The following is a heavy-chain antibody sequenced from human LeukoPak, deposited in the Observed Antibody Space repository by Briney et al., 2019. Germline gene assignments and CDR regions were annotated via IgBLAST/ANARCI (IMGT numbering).Heavy chain of an antibody. CDR1: GYSISSAYY. CDR2: ISRNGNT. CDR3: ASIPRWFDP. V-gene: IGHV4-38-2*02. J-gene: IGHJ5*02. Sequence: KPSETLSLSCTVSGYSISSAYYWGWIRQPPGKGLECIGGISRNGNTYYNPSLKSRVTISVDTSKNQFSLKLSPVTAADTAVYYCASIPRWFDPWGQGTLVTVSS.